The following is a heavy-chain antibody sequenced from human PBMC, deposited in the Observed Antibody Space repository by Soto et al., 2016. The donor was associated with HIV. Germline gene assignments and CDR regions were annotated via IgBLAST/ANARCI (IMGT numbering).Heavy chain of an antibody. V-gene: IGHV4-59*01. J-gene: IGHJ6*03. CDR3: ARVIGDDDIMTGVYNNYYIDV. Sequence: VQLQESGPGLVKPSETLSLTCAVSGSHISDYYWSWIRQPPGKGLEWIGYIYYSGSTNYNSSLKSRLTLSIDTSTQQLSLKLKSVTAADTAIYYCARVIGDDDIMTGVYNNYYIDVWGRGTDGHRLL. D-gene: IGHD3-9*01. CDR2: IYYSGST. CDR1: GSHISDYY.